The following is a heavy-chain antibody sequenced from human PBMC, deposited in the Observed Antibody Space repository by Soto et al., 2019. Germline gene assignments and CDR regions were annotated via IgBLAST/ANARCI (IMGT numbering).Heavy chain of an antibody. Sequence: QVHLVQSGAEVKKPGASVKVSCKTSGYTFIGYAIHWVRQAPGQGLEWMGWISPGNGDTKYSQKFQGRVTITRDTSASTAYMELSSLRFEDTAVYYCARPLEGLDYWGQGTLVTVSS. CDR3: ARPLEGLDY. J-gene: IGHJ4*02. V-gene: IGHV1-3*01. CDR2: ISPGNGDT. CDR1: GYTFIGYA.